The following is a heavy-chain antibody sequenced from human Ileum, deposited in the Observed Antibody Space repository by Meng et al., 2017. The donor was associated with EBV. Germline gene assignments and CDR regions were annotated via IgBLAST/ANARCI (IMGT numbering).Heavy chain of an antibody. CDR2: ISYSGRT. CDR1: GGSISSNGDY. J-gene: IGHJ4*02. CDR3: ARGPTTYFDY. Sequence: QLQLQESGPGPVKPSETLSLTCIVSGGSISSNGDYLGWIRQPPGKGLEWIGSISYSGRTYYTPSLKSRVTMSVDTSKNQFSLKLSSVTAADTAVYYCARGPTTYFDYWGQGTLVTVS. V-gene: IGHV4-39*07. D-gene: IGHD4-17*01.